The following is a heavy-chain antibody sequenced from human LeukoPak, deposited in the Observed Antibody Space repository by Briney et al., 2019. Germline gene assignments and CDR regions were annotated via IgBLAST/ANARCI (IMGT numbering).Heavy chain of an antibody. Sequence: ASVKVYCKASGYTFTGYYMHWVRQAPGPGLEWMGWINPNSGGTNYAQKFQGRVTMTRDTSISTAYMELSRLRSDDTAVYYCARSLTGYYGGVLQHWGQGTLVTVSS. CDR2: INPNSGGT. D-gene: IGHD3-9*01. J-gene: IGHJ1*01. CDR3: ARSLTGYYGGVLQH. CDR1: GYTFTGYY. V-gene: IGHV1-2*02.